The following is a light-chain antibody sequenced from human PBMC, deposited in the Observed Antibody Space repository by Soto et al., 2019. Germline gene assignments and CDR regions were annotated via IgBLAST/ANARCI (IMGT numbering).Light chain of an antibody. CDR2: GIS. J-gene: IGKJ2*01. Sequence: ENVLTQSPGTLSLSPGERATLSCRASQSVTNSFFAWYQQKPGQAPRLLIYGISSRATGIPDRFSGSGSGTAFTLTISRLEPEDFVVYFCQQYSTLPHTFGQGTKLKVK. CDR3: QQYSTLPHT. V-gene: IGKV3-20*01. CDR1: QSVTNSF.